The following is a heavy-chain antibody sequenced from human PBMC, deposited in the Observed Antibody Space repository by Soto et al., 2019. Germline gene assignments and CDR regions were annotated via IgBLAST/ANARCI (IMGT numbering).Heavy chain of an antibody. CDR2: INPNSGGST. D-gene: IGHD2-15*01. J-gene: IGHJ4*02. CDR1: GYTFTGCY. Sequence: ASVKVSCKASGYTFTGCYMHWVRQAPGQGLEWMGWINPNSGGSTYYADSVKGRFTISRDNSKNTLYLQMNSLRAEDTAVYYCAKAGCSGGSCYSRYWGQGTLVTVSS. CDR3: AKAGCSGGSCYSRY. V-gene: IGHV1-2*02.